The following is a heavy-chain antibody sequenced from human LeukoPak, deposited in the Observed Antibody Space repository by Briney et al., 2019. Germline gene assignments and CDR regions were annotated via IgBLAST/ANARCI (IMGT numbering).Heavy chain of an antibody. CDR2: ISVRSNYI. CDR3: ARLRSDRDSSADYYYYDY. CDR1: GSTISSYS. Sequence: GGSLRFSCDASGSTISSYSNNWVRQAPGKGLERVSSISVRSNYIDYADSVRGRFSISRDDARNSLCLQMDSLRGDDTAVYYCARLRSDRDSSADYYYYDYWGHGTLVTVSS. V-gene: IGHV3-21*01. J-gene: IGHJ4*01. D-gene: IGHD3-22*01.